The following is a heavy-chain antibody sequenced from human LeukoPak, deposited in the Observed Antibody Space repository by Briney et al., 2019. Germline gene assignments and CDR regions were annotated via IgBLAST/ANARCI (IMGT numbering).Heavy chain of an antibody. J-gene: IGHJ6*02. CDR3: ARGLPAAPNPNSPAYYYYGMDV. D-gene: IGHD2-2*01. Sequence: GGSLRLSCAASGFTFSSYDMHWVRQATGKGLEWVSAIGTAGDTYYPGSVKGRFTISRENAKNSLYLQMNSLRAGDTAVYYCARGLPAAPNPNSPAYYYYGMDVWGQGTTVTVSS. CDR2: IGTAGDT. CDR1: GFTFSSYD. V-gene: IGHV3-13*01.